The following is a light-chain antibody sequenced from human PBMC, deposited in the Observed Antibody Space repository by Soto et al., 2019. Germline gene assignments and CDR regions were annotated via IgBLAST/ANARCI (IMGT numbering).Light chain of an antibody. CDR2: GAS. V-gene: IGKV3-20*01. CDR1: QSVSSSY. J-gene: IGKJ1*01. CDR3: QQYVSSPPT. Sequence: EIVLTQSPGTLSLSPGERATLSCRASQSVSSSYLAWYQQKPGQAPRLLIYGASSRATGIPDRFSGSGSGTDFTLTISGLEPEDFAVYYCQQYVSSPPTLGQGTKVDIK.